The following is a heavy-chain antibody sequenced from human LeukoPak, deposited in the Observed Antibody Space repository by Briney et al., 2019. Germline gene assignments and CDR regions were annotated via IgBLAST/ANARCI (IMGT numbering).Heavy chain of an antibody. V-gene: IGHV3-7*01. Sequence: GGSLRLSCAASGFSFSSYWMSWVRQAPGKGLEWLANIKQDGSEIHYVDSVKGRFSISRENAKNSLYLQLDSLRAEDTAVYYCARYCGGDCYGMDVWGQGTTVTVSS. CDR1: GFSFSSYW. D-gene: IGHD2-21*01. CDR3: ARYCGGDCYGMDV. CDR2: IKQDGSEI. J-gene: IGHJ6*02.